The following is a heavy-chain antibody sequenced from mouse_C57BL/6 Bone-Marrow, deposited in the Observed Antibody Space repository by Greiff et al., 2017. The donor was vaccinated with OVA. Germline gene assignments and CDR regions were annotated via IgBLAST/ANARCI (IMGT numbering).Heavy chain of an antibody. CDR2: IDPSASYT. V-gene: IGHV1-59*01. D-gene: IGHD2-9*01. Sequence: QVQLQQPGAELVRPGTSVKLSCKASGYTFTSYWMHWVKQRPGPGLEWIGVIDPSASYTNYNQKFKGKATLTVDTSSSTAYMQLSSLTSEDSAVYYCARNLLWLRRGFAYWGQGTLVTVSA. J-gene: IGHJ3*01. CDR3: ARNLLWLRRGFAY. CDR1: GYTFTSYW.